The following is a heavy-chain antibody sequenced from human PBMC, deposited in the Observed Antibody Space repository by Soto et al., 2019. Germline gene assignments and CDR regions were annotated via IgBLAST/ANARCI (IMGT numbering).Heavy chain of an antibody. J-gene: IGHJ4*02. CDR1: GGTFSSYT. V-gene: IGHV1-69*02. Sequence: GASVKVSCKASGGTFSSYTISWVRQAPGQGLEWMGRIIPILGIANYAQKFQGRVTITADKSTSTTYMELSSLRSEDTAVYYCASSSGSAYYFDYWGQGTLVTVSS. CDR2: IIPILGIA. D-gene: IGHD7-27*01. CDR3: ASSSGSAYYFDY.